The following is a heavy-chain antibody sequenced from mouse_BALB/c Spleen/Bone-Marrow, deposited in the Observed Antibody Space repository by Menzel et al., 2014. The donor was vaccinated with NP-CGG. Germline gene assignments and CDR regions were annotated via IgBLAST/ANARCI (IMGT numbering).Heavy chain of an antibody. J-gene: IGHJ4*01. Sequence: VHLVESGAELVRPGTSVKISCKASGYAFTNYWLGWVKQRPGHGLEWIGNIYPGGGHIYYNEKFKGKATLTADKSSSTAYMQLSSLTSEDSGVYFCARRDYDGYPYALDYWGQGTSVTVSS. V-gene: IGHV1-63*01. CDR1: GYAFTNYW. D-gene: IGHD2-3*01. CDR3: ARRDYDGYPYALDY. CDR2: IYPGGGHI.